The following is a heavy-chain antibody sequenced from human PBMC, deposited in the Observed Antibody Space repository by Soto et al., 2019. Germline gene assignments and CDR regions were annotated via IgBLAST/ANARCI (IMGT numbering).Heavy chain of an antibody. V-gene: IGHV4-30-4*01. D-gene: IGHD3-22*01. Sequence: SETLSLTCTVSGGSISSGDYYWSWIRQPPGKGLEWIGYIYYSGSTYYNPSLKSRVTISVDTSKNQFSLKLSSVTAADTAVYYCARELRGKPFDYYDSSGYPNWFDPWGQGTLVTVSS. CDR1: GGSISSGDYY. J-gene: IGHJ5*02. CDR2: IYYSGST. CDR3: ARELRGKPFDYYDSSGYPNWFDP.